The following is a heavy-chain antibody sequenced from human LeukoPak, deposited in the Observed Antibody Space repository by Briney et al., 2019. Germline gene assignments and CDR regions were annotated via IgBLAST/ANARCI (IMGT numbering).Heavy chain of an antibody. J-gene: IGHJ4*02. CDR2: IYYSGST. Sequence: SETLSLTCTVSGGSISSSSYYWGWIRQPPGKGLEWIGSIYYSGSTYYNPSPKSRVTISVDTSKNQFSLKLSSVTAADTAVYYCARDTYYYDSSGYSEFDYWGQGTLVTVSS. CDR1: GGSISSSSYY. D-gene: IGHD3-22*01. V-gene: IGHV4-39*07. CDR3: ARDTYYYDSSGYSEFDY.